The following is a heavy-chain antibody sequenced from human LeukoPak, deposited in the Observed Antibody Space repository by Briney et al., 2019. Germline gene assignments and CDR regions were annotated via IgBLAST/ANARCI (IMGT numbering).Heavy chain of an antibody. Sequence: GGSLRLSCAASGFTFSSYEMNWVRQAPGKGLEWVSYISSSGSTIYYADSVKGRFTISRDNSKNTLYLQMNSLRAEDTAVYYCARDLDYYDSSGYSGIDYWGQGTLVTVSS. CDR3: ARDLDYYDSSGYSGIDY. CDR1: GFTFSSYE. CDR2: ISSSGSTI. D-gene: IGHD3-22*01. V-gene: IGHV3-48*03. J-gene: IGHJ4*02.